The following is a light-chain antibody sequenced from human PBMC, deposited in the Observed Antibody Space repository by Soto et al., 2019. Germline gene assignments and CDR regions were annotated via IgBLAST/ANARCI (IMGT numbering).Light chain of an antibody. Sequence: QSVLTQPASVSGSPGQSITISCTGTSSDVGSYNLVSWYQQHPGKAPELMIYEVSNRPSGVSNRFSGSKSGNTVSLTISGLQAEDEADYYCCSYAGSYTFYVFGTGTKVTVL. V-gene: IGLV2-23*02. CDR3: CSYAGSYTFYV. CDR2: EVS. J-gene: IGLJ1*01. CDR1: SSDVGSYNL.